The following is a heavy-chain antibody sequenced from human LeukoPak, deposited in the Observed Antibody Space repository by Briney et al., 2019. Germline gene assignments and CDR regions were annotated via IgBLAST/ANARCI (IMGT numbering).Heavy chain of an antibody. CDR3: ARVAFWSGLRHNYYGMDV. J-gene: IGHJ6*02. V-gene: IGHV1-69*13. CDR1: GGTFSSYA. D-gene: IGHD3-3*01. Sequence: ASVKVSCKASGGTFSSYAISWVRQAPGQGLEWMGGITPIFGTANYAQKFQGRVTITADESTSTAYMELSSLRSEDTAVYYCARVAFWSGLRHNYYGMDVWGQGTTVTVSS. CDR2: ITPIFGTA.